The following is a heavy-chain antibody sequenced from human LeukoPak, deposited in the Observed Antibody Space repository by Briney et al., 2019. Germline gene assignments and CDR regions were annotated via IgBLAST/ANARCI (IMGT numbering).Heavy chain of an antibody. CDR1: GDSISSGDYY. J-gene: IGHJ3*02. CDR3: ARVLWFGELADPFDI. D-gene: IGHD3-10*01. Sequence: PSQTLSLTCTVSGDSISSGDYYWSWIRQPAGKGLECIGRIYYTGSTNYNPSLKSRVTMSVEMSKNQFSLKLSSVTAADTAVYYCARVLWFGELADPFDIWGQGTMVIVSS. V-gene: IGHV4-61*02. CDR2: IYYTGST.